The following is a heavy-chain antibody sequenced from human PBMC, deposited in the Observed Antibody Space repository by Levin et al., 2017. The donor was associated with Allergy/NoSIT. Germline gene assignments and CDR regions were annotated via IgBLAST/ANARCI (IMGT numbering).Heavy chain of an antibody. CDR1: GYTFTSYG. D-gene: IGHD3-16*02. J-gene: IGHJ4*02. CDR3: ARDLGGYYDYVWGSYRSTYYFDY. V-gene: IGHV1-18*01. Sequence: GESLKISCKASGYTFTSYGISWVRQAPGQGLEWMGWISAYNGNTNYAQKLQGRVTMTTDTSTSTAYMELRSLRSDDTAVYYCARDLGGYYDYVWGSYRSTYYFDYWGQGTLVTVSS. CDR2: ISAYNGNT.